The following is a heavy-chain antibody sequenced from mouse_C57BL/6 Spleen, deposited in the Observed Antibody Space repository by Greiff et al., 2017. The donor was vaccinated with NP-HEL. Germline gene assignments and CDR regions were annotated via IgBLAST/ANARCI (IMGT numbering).Heavy chain of an antibody. D-gene: IGHD2-14*01. CDR2: ISSGSSTI. CDR3: ARALGYYYAMDY. V-gene: IGHV5-17*01. J-gene: IGHJ4*01. Sequence: EVKLMESGGGLVKPGGSLKLSCAASGFTFSDYGMHWVRQAPEKGLEWVAYISSGSSTIYYADTVKGRFTISRDNDKNTLFLQMTSLRSEDTAMYYCARALGYYYAMDYWGQGTSVTVSS. CDR1: GFTFSDYG.